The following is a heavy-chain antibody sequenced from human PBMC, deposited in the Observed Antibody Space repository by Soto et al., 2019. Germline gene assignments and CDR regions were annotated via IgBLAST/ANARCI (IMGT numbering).Heavy chain of an antibody. CDR1: GFTFSSYA. CDR2: ISGSGGST. V-gene: IGHV3-23*01. J-gene: IGHJ4*02. Sequence: EVQLLESGGGLVQPGGSLRLSCAASGFTFSSYAMSWVRQAPGKGLEWVSAISGSGGSTYYADSVKGRSTISRDNSKNTLYLQMNSLRAEDTAVYHCAKAGYSHGNPWFDYWGQGTLVTVSS. CDR3: AKAGYSHGNPWFDY. D-gene: IGHD5-18*01.